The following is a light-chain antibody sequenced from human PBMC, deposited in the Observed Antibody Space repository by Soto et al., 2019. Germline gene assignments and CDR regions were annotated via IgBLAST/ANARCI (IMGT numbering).Light chain of an antibody. V-gene: IGKV4-1*01. Sequence: DIVMTQSPDSLAVSLGERDTINCKSSQSVLYSSNNKNYLAWYQQKPGQPTKLLIYWASTRESGVPDRFSGSGSGTDFTLTISSLQAEDVAVYYCQQYYSTPQPFGQGTKLEIK. CDR2: WAS. CDR1: QSVLYSSNNKNY. CDR3: QQYYSTPQP. J-gene: IGKJ2*01.